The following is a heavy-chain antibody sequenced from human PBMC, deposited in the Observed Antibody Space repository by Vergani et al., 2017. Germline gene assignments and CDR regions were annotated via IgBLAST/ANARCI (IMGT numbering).Heavy chain of an antibody. CDR3: ARDSPYYDFWSGYYIDYYYYYYMDV. J-gene: IGHJ6*03. Sequence: QVQLVESGGGVVQPGRSLRLSCAASGFTFSSYAMHWVRQAPGKGLEWVAVISYDGSNKYYADSVKGRFTISRDNSKNTLYLQINSLRAEDTAVYYCARDSPYYDFWSGYYIDYYYYYYMDVWGKGP. CDR1: GFTFSSYA. V-gene: IGHV3-30-3*01. CDR2: ISYDGSNK. D-gene: IGHD3-3*01.